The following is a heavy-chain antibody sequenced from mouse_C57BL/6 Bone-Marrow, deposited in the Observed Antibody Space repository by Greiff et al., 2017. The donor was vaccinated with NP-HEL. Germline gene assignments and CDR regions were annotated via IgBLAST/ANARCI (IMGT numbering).Heavy chain of an antibody. V-gene: IGHV1-82*01. D-gene: IGHD1-1*01. CDR3: ARSSPYYFDY. CDR2: IYPGDGDT. J-gene: IGHJ2*01. CDR1: GYAFSSSW. Sequence: QVQLQQSGPELVKPGASVKISCKASGYAFSSSWMNWVKQRPGKGLEWIGRIYPGDGDTNYNGKFKGKATLTADKYSSTAYMQLSSLTSEDSAVYFCARSSPYYFDYWGQGTTLTVSS.